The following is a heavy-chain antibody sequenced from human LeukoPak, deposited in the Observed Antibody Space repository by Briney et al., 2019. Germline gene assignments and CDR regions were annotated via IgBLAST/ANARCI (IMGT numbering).Heavy chain of an antibody. CDR2: ISWDGGII. D-gene: IGHD2-15*01. Sequence: GGSLRLSCAASGFTFDDYAMHWVRQAPGKGLEWVSLISWDGGIIYYADSVKGRFTISRDNSKNSLYLQMNSLRVEDTAVYYCAIWYCSGGRCYSNARTFDYWGQGTRVSVSS. V-gene: IGHV3-43D*03. CDR1: GFTFDDYA. J-gene: IGHJ4*02. CDR3: AIWYCSGGRCYSNARTFDY.